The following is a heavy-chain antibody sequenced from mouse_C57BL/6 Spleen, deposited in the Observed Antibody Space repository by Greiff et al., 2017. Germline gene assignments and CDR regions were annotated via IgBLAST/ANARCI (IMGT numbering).Heavy chain of an antibody. D-gene: IGHD2-4*01. V-gene: IGHV1-52*01. CDR3: ARSGYDYDGAWFAY. J-gene: IGHJ3*01. Sequence: QVQLKQPGAELVRPGSSVKLSCKASGYTFTSYWMHWVKQRPIQGLEWIGNIDPSDSETHYNQKFKDKATLTVDKSSSTAYMQLSSLTSEDSAVYYCARSGYDYDGAWFAYWGQGTLVTVSA. CDR2: IDPSDSET. CDR1: GYTFTSYW.